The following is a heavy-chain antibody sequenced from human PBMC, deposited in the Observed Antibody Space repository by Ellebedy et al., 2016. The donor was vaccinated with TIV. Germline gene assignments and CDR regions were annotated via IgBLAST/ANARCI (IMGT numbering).Heavy chain of an antibody. CDR2: IKQDGSEK. CDR1: GFDFRYYS. D-gene: IGHD3-10*01. CDR3: TRAGVLPTSYYGMDV. J-gene: IGHJ6*02. Sequence: GGSLRLSCSASGFDFRYYSMDWVRQAPGRGLEWVANIKQDGSEKYYVDSVKGRFTISRDNAKNTLYLQMNSLRVEDTALYYCTRAGVLPTSYYGMDVWGQGTTVTVSS. V-gene: IGHV3-7*01.